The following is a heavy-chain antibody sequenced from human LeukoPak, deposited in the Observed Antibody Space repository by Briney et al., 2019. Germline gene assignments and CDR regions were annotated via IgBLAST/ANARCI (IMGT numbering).Heavy chain of an antibody. J-gene: IGHJ4*02. V-gene: IGHV1-69*11. D-gene: IGHD5-18*01. CDR1: GGTFSSYA. Sequence: SVKVSCKASGGTFSSYAISWVRQAPGQGLEWMGRIIPILGTANYAQKFQGRVTITTDESTSTAYMELSSLRSEDTAVYYCTRSYGYSYGYLFFDYWSQGTLVTVSS. CDR2: IIPILGTA. CDR3: TRSYGYSYGYLFFDY.